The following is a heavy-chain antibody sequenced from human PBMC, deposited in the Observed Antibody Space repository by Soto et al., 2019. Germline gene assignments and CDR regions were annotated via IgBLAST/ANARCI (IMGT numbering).Heavy chain of an antibody. Sequence: GGSLRLSCAASGLTFSRYGMHWVRQAPGKGLEWAAHISYDGSNEHYAESVKGRFTISRDSSKNTLYLQMNSLGAEDTAAYYCTGEVASGYWGQGTLVTVSS. CDR1: GLTFSRYG. V-gene: IGHV3-30*03. D-gene: IGHD2-8*02. CDR3: TGEVASGY. CDR2: ISYDGSNE. J-gene: IGHJ4*02.